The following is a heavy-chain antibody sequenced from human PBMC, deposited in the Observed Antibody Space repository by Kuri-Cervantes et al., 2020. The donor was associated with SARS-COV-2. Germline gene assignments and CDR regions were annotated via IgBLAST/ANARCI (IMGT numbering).Heavy chain of an antibody. J-gene: IGHJ6*02. CDR1: GFTVSSNY. CDR3: ARMLRKYQLLQGAYYYYGMDA. D-gene: IGHD2-2*01. CDR2: IYSGGST. V-gene: IGHV3-53*01. Sequence: GESLKISCAASGFTVSSNYMSWVRQAPGKGLEWVSVIYSGGSTYYADSVKGRFTISRDNAKNTLYLQMNSLRAEDTAVYYCARMLRKYQLLQGAYYYYGMDAWGQGTTVTVSS.